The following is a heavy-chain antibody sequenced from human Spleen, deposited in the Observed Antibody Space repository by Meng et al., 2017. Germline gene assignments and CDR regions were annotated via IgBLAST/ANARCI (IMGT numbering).Heavy chain of an antibody. V-gene: IGHV4-31*03. CDR1: GASISRIGYY. J-gene: IGHJ4*02. CDR3: ARVLRSTRHFDY. Sequence: QVQLQESGPGLVKPSQTLSLTCTVSGASISRIGYYWSWIHQHPGKGLEWVGYIYYTGNTDYNPSLNSRLTISVDMSKNQFSLKLSSVTAADTAVYYCARVLRSTRHFDYWGQGALVTVSS. CDR2: IYYTGNT.